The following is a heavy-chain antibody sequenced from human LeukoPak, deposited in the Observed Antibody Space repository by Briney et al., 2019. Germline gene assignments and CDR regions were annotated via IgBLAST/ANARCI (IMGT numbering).Heavy chain of an antibody. CDR2: MNPNSGGT. V-gene: IGHV1-2*02. CDR3: VRDRTGWFGEFDY. Sequence: ASVKVSCKASGYSFTAQYMHWLRQAPGQGLEWMGWMNPNSGGTHYAQKFQGRVTMTRDTSINIGYMELSRLRSDDTAVYYCVRDRTGWFGEFDYWGQGTLVTVSS. D-gene: IGHD3-10*01. J-gene: IGHJ4*02. CDR1: GYSFTAQY.